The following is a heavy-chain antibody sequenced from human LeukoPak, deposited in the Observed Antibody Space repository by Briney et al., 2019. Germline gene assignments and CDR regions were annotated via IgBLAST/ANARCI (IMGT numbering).Heavy chain of an antibody. Sequence: GGSLRLSCAASGFTFSSYGMHWVRQAPGKGLEWVAVISYDGSNKYCADSVKGRFTISRDNSKNTLYLQMNSLRAEDTAVYYCAGRNVYYYDSSGYRYYFDYWGQGTLVTVSS. V-gene: IGHV3-30*03. J-gene: IGHJ4*02. CDR3: AGRNVYYYDSSGYRYYFDY. D-gene: IGHD3-22*01. CDR2: ISYDGSNK. CDR1: GFTFSSYG.